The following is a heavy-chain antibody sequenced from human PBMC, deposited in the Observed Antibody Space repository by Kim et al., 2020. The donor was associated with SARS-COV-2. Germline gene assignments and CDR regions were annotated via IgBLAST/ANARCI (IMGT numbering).Heavy chain of an antibody. V-gene: IGHV4-59*01. D-gene: IGHD6-13*01. J-gene: IGHJ3*02. CDR1: GGSISSYY. CDR3: ARDIGSSHDAFDI. CDR2: IYYSGST. Sequence: SETLSLTCTVSGGSISSYYWSWIRQPPGKGLEWIGYIYYSGSTNYNPSLKSRVTISVDTSKNQFSLKLSSVNAADTAVYYCARDIGSSHDAFDIWGQGTMVTVSS.